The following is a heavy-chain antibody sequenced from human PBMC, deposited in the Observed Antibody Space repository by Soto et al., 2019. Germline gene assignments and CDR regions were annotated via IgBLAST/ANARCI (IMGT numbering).Heavy chain of an antibody. Sequence: SETLSLTCIVFGGSISSSNYYWGWIRQSPGRGLEWIASIDYSGSTNYNPSLKSRVTISVDTSKNQFSLKLSSVTAADTAVYYCARTPGYWGQGTLVTVSS. CDR2: IDYSGST. CDR3: ARTPGY. V-gene: IGHV4-39*07. CDR1: GGSISSSNYY. J-gene: IGHJ4*02.